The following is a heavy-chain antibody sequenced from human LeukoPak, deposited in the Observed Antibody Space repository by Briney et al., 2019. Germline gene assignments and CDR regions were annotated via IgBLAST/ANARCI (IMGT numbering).Heavy chain of an antibody. CDR3: ARVSYYDFWSGYSLDY. V-gene: IGHV3-48*03. CDR1: GFTFSSYE. D-gene: IGHD3-3*01. J-gene: IGHJ4*02. Sequence: QPAGSLRLSCAASGFTFSSYEMNWVRQAPGKGLEWVSYISSSGSTIYYADSVKGRFTISRDNAKNSLYLQMNSLRAEDTAVYYCARVSYYDFWSGYSLDYWGQGTLVTVSS. CDR2: ISSSGSTI.